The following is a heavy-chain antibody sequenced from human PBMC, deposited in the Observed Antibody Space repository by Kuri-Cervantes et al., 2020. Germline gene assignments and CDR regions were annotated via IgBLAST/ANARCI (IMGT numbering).Heavy chain of an antibody. CDR2: ISGSGGST. Sequence: GESLKISCAASGFTFSSYAMSWVRQAPGKGLEWVSAISGSGGSTYYADSVKGRFTISRDNAKNSLYLQMNSLRAEDTALYYCAKDMGDVYWGQGTLVTVSS. V-gene: IGHV3-23*01. CDR3: AKDMGDVY. J-gene: IGHJ4*02. CDR1: GFTFSSYA. D-gene: IGHD3-16*01.